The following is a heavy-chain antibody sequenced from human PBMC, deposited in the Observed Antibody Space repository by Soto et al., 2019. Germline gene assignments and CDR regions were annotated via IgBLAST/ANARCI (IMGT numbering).Heavy chain of an antibody. Sequence: SETLSLTCTVSDGSIGSSYWNWIRHSPGKGLEWIGYNFYTGRANYNPSLKSRVTISVDASKNQFSLKLRTVTAADTAVYYCARLGAGTGNWFDPWGQGTLVTVSS. V-gene: IGHV4-59*01. CDR2: NFYTGRA. J-gene: IGHJ5*02. CDR1: DGSIGSSY. CDR3: ARLGAGTGNWFDP. D-gene: IGHD6-13*01.